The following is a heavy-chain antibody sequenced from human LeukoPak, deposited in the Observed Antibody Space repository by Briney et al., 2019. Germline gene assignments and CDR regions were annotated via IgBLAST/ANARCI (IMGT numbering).Heavy chain of an antibody. CDR1: GYTFTNYG. V-gene: IGHV1-18*01. CDR3: ARGSPPRRNYDSRGYYSYYFDY. CDR2: ISTYNSDI. Sequence: ASVKVSCKASGYTFTNYGINWVRQAPGQGLEWMGWISTYNSDISYAQKLQGRVTMTTDTSTSTAYMELRSLRSDDTAVYYCARGSPPRRNYDSRGYYSYYFDYWGQGTLVTVSS. D-gene: IGHD3-22*01. J-gene: IGHJ4*02.